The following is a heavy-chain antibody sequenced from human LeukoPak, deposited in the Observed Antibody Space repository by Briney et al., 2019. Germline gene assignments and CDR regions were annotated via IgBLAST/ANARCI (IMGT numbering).Heavy chain of an antibody. CDR1: GFTFNNYA. Sequence: GSLRLSCAASGFTFNNYAMNWVRQAPGKGLEWVAVISYDGSNKHYADSAKGRFTISRDNSKITLYLQMNSLRAEDTAVYYCARDGGYSYGSTFYYYGMDVWGQGTTVTVSS. V-gene: IGHV3-30-3*01. CDR3: ARDGGYSYGSTFYYYGMDV. D-gene: IGHD5-18*01. CDR2: ISYDGSNK. J-gene: IGHJ6*02.